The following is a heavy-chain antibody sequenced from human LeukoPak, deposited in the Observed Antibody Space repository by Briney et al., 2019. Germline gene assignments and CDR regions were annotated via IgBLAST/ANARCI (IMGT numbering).Heavy chain of an antibody. CDR1: GFTFSSYW. J-gene: IGHJ4*02. CDR2: VSGSGGST. V-gene: IGHV3-23*01. CDR3: AKGYTSGWYYFDY. Sequence: GGSLRLSCAASGFTFSSYWMQWVRQAPGKGLEWVSTVSGSGGSTYYADSVKGHFTISRDNSKNTLYLQMNSLRAEDTAVYYCAKGYTSGWYYFDYWGQGTLVTVSS. D-gene: IGHD6-19*01.